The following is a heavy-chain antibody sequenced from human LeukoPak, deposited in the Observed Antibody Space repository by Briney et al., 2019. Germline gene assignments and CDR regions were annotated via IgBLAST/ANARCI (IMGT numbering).Heavy chain of an antibody. J-gene: IGHJ4*02. V-gene: IGHV3-74*01. CDR2: INSDGSDT. CDR1: GFTFSSSG. D-gene: IGHD2-15*01. Sequence: TGGSLRLSCAASGFTFSSSGMHWVRQAPGKGLVWVSLINSDGSDTNYADSVKGRFTISRDNAKNSLYLQMNSLRAEDTALYYCAREDQPRGTFDYWGQGILVTVSS. CDR3: AREDQPRGTFDY.